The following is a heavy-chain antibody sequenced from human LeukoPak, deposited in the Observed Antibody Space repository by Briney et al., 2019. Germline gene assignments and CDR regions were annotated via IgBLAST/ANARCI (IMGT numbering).Heavy chain of an antibody. V-gene: IGHV4-34*01. CDR1: GGSFSGYY. Sequence: SETLYLTCAVYGGSFSGYYWSWIRQPPGKGLEWIGEINHSGSTNYNPSLKSRVTISVDTSKNHFSLKLSSVTAADTAVYYCARAGYSSGWTYFDYWGQGTLVTVSS. J-gene: IGHJ4*02. CDR2: INHSGST. D-gene: IGHD6-19*01. CDR3: ARAGYSSGWTYFDY.